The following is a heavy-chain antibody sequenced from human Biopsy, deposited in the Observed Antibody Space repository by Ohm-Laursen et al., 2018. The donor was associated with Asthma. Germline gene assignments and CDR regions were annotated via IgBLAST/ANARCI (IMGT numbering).Heavy chain of an antibody. D-gene: IGHD1-26*01. CDR3: ARGSSSRLSQWELLVSGGKRAHSYYGMDV. Sequence: SQTLSLTCTVSGVSIRSYYWTWIRQPPGKGLEWIGNIHYSGSTYSNPSLKSRVTISVDTSKKQISLRLSSVTAADTAVYYCARGSSSRLSQWELLVSGGKRAHSYYGMDVWGQGTTVTVSS. CDR2: IHYSGST. J-gene: IGHJ6*02. V-gene: IGHV4-59*12. CDR1: GVSIRSYY.